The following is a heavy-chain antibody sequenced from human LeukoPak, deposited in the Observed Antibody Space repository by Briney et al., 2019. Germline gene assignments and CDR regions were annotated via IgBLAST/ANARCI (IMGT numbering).Heavy chain of an antibody. V-gene: IGHV4-34*01. CDR3: AREGTGYYDSTDY. CDR2: INHSGST. CDR1: GGSFSGYY. J-gene: IGHJ4*02. Sequence: SETLSLTCAVYGGSFSGYYWSWIRQPPGKGLEWIGEINHSGSTNYNPSLKSRVTISVDTSKNQFSLKLSSVTAEDTAVYYCAREGTGYYDSTDYWGQGTLVTVSS. D-gene: IGHD3-22*01.